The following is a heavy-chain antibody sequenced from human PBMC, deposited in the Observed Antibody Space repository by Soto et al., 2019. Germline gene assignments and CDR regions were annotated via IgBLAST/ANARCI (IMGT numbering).Heavy chain of an antibody. CDR1: GYTFTGYY. D-gene: IGHD3-10*01. CDR3: ASAVWFGELGDAFDI. V-gene: IGHV1-2*02. Sequence: ASVKVSCKASGYTFTGYYMHWVRQAPGQGLEWMGWINPNSGGTNYAQKFQGRVTMTRDTSISTAYMELSRLRSDDTAVYYCASAVWFGELGDAFDICGQGTMVTVSS. CDR2: INPNSGGT. J-gene: IGHJ3*02.